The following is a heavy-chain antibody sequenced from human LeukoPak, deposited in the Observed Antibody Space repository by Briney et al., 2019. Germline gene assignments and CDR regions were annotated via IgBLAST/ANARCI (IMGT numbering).Heavy chain of an antibody. J-gene: IGHJ4*02. V-gene: IGHV3-15*01. CDR1: GFTFNYAR. CDR2: IKSKNDGGTT. Sequence: GGSLRLSCAASGFTFNYARMNWVRQAPGKGLEWVGRIKSKNDGGTTDYAAPVKGRFTISRDDSQNTLSLQMNSLKTEDTAVYYCTTDLPDYAPYDFDYWGQGTLVTVSS. D-gene: IGHD4-17*01. CDR3: TTDLPDYAPYDFDY.